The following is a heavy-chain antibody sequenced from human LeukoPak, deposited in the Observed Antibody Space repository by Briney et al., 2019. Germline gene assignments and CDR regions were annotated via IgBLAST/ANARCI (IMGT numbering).Heavy chain of an antibody. V-gene: IGHV1-24*01. J-gene: IGHJ4*02. CDR3: ATVRYYDSSGYYSPFDY. D-gene: IGHD3-22*01. CDR1: EYTLTELS. Sequence: ASVKVSCKVSEYTLTELSMHWVRQAPGKGLEWMGGFDPEDGETIYAQKFQGRVTMTEDTSTDTAYMELSSLRSEDTAAYYCATVRYYDSSGYYSPFDYWGQGTLVTVSS. CDR2: FDPEDGET.